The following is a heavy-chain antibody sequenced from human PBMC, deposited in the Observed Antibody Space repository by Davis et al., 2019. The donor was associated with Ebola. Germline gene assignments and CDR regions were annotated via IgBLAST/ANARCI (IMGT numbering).Heavy chain of an antibody. V-gene: IGHV3-74*01. Sequence: GESLKISCAASGFTFSSYWMHWVRQAPGKGLVWVSRINSDGSSTSYADSVKGRFTISRDNAKNKLYLQMNSLRAEDTAVYYCARAAGDWNYYYYGMDVWGQGTTVTVSS. CDR2: INSDGSST. CDR3: ARAAGDWNYYYYGMDV. CDR1: GFTFSSYW. D-gene: IGHD3/OR15-3a*01. J-gene: IGHJ6*02.